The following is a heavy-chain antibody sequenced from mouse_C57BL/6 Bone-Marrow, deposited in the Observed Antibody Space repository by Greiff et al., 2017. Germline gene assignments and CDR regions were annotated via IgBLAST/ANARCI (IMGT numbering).Heavy chain of an antibody. Sequence: EVQLQESVAELVRPGASVKLSCTASGFNIKNTYMHWVKQRPEQGLEWIGRIDPAHGNTKYAPKFQGKATITADTSSNTAYLQLSSLTSEDTAIYYCASPSYYSNYDYYAMDYWGQGTSVTVSS. CDR2: IDPAHGNT. V-gene: IGHV14-3*01. CDR3: ASPSYYSNYDYYAMDY. D-gene: IGHD2-5*01. J-gene: IGHJ4*01. CDR1: GFNIKNTY.